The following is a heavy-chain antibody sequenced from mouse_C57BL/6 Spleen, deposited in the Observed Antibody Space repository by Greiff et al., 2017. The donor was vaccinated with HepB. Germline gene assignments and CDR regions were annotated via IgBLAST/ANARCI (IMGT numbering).Heavy chain of an antibody. Sequence: QVQLQQSGAELVRPGPSVKVSCKASGYAFTNYLIEWVKQRPGQGLEWIGVINPGSGGTNYNEKFKGKATLTADKSSSTAYMQLSSLTSEDSAVYFCARRGSNHEGYFDVWGTGTTVTVSS. J-gene: IGHJ1*03. CDR2: INPGSGGT. CDR1: GYAFTNYL. V-gene: IGHV1-54*01. D-gene: IGHD2-5*01. CDR3: ARRGSNHEGYFDV.